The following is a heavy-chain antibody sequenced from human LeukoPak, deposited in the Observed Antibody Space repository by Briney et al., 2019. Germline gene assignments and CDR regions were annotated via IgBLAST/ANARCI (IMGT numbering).Heavy chain of an antibody. CDR3: AITGGPTVVTPPESDY. V-gene: IGHV4-34*01. Sequence: PSETLSLTCAVYGGSFSGYYWSWIRQPPGKGLEWIGEINRSGSTNYNPSLKSRVTISVDTSKNQFSLKLSSVTAADTAVYYCAITGGPTVVTPPESDYWGQGTLVTVSS. D-gene: IGHD4-23*01. J-gene: IGHJ4*02. CDR1: GGSFSGYY. CDR2: INRSGST.